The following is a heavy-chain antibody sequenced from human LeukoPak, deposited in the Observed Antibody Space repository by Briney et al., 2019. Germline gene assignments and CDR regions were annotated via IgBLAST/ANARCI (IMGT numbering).Heavy chain of an antibody. Sequence: GGSLRLSCAASGFTFSSYAMSWVRQAPGKGLEWVSAISGSGGSTYYADSVKGRFTISRDNSKNTLYLQMNSLRAEDTAVYYCAKERIPSNDFWSGYYSGFDYWGQGTLVTVSS. D-gene: IGHD3-3*01. CDR3: AKERIPSNDFWSGYYSGFDY. V-gene: IGHV3-23*01. CDR1: GFTFSSYA. CDR2: ISGSGGST. J-gene: IGHJ4*02.